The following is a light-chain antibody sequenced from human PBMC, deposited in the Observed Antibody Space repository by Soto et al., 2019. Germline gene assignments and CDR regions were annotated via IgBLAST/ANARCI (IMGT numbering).Light chain of an antibody. CDR2: GNS. V-gene: IGLV1-40*01. J-gene: IGLJ3*02. Sequence: QSVLTQPPSVSGAPGQRVTISCTWSSSNIGAGYDVHWYQQLPGTAPKLLIYGNSNRPSGVPDRFSGSKSGTSASLAITGLQAEDEADYYCQSYDSSRRGVFGGGTKLTVL. CDR3: QSYDSSRRGV. CDR1: SSNIGAGYD.